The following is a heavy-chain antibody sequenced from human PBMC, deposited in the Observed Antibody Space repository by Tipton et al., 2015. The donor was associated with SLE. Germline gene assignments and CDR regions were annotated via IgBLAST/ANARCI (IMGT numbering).Heavy chain of an antibody. CDR3: ASVLGDV. CDR1: GYSISSGYY. Sequence: TLSLTCTVSGYSISSGYYRGWIRQPPGKGLEWIGSIYHSGSTYYNPSLKSRVTISVDTSKNQFSLKLSSVTAADTAVYYCASVLGDVWGKGTTVTVSS. J-gene: IGHJ6*04. V-gene: IGHV4-38-2*02. CDR2: IYHSGST.